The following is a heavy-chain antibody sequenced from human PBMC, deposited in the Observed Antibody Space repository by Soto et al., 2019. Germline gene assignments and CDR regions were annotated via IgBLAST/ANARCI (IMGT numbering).Heavy chain of an antibody. V-gene: IGHV1-18*01. CDR3: AGERRVRGSDLLAGY. Sequence: QVQLVQSGAEVKKPGASVKVSCKASGYTFTSYGISWVRQAPGHGLAGMGWISAYNGNTNYAQKLQGRVSMTRGTSTSTGYRELRSLRSDDTAVYYCAGERRVRGSDLLAGYWGQGPLVTVSS. CDR2: ISAYNGNT. D-gene: IGHD3-10*01. CDR1: GYTFTSYG. J-gene: IGHJ4*02.